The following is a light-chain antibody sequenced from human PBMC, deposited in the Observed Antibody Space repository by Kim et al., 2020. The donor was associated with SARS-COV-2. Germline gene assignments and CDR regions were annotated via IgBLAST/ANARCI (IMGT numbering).Light chain of an antibody. J-gene: IGLJ2*01. V-gene: IGLV1-51*01. CDR3: GTWDSSLSAGV. Sequence: GQTNTISCSGSSSNIGHEYLAWCQQRPGTVPKLLIYDDNKRPSGIPDRFSGSKSGTSVTLVITGLQTGDEAVYYCGTWDSSLSAGVFGGGTRLTVL. CDR2: DDN. CDR1: SSNIGHEY.